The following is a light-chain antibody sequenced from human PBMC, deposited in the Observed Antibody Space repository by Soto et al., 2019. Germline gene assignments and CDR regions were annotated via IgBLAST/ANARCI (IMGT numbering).Light chain of an antibody. Sequence: EIVLTQSPGTLSLSPGERATLSCRASQSVSGRYLAWYQQKPGQAPRLLIYGASSRATGILDRFSGSGSGTDFTLTISRLEPEDFAVYYCQQYGSSPLTFGGGTTVEIK. CDR3: QQYGSSPLT. CDR1: QSVSGRY. V-gene: IGKV3-20*01. J-gene: IGKJ4*01. CDR2: GAS.